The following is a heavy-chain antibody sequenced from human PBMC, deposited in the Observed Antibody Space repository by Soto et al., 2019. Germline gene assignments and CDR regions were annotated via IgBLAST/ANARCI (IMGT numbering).Heavy chain of an antibody. CDR3: ARADGSSHDAFDI. CDR1: GYSFTGYD. CDR2: INPNSGNT. J-gene: IGHJ3*02. V-gene: IGHV1-8*02. D-gene: IGHD3-10*01. Sequence: QVHLVQSGAEVKKPGASVKVSCKASGYSFTGYDVHWVRQAAGHGLEWMGWINPNSGNTGHAEKFQGRLTLTRNISTSTDYLELRSLRSEDTAVYYCARADGSSHDAFDIWGQVTMVTVSS.